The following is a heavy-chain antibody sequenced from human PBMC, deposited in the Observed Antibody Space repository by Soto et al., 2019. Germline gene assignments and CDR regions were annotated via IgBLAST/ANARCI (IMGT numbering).Heavy chain of an antibody. CDR1: GYSFTSYW. V-gene: IGHV5-10-1*01. D-gene: IGHD3-16*01. J-gene: IGHJ6*02. Sequence: GESLKIACKGSGYSFTSYWISWVRQMPGKGLEWMGRIDPSDSYTNYSPSFQGHVTISADKSISTAYLQWSSLKASDTAMYYCAREAGGGVTNYYYYYGMDVWGQGTTVTVSS. CDR2: IDPSDSYT. CDR3: AREAGGGVTNYYYYYGMDV.